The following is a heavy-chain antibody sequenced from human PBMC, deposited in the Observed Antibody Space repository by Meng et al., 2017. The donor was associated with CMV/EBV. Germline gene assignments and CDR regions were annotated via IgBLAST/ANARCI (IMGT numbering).Heavy chain of an antibody. D-gene: IGHD6-19*01. CDR3: ARDPHSGWLDY. Sequence: HAQLAQSGAAVNKPVASVQVSCKASVYTFTSYYMHVVRQATGQGLGWMGIINPSGGSTSYAQKFQGRVTMTRDTSTSTVYMELSSLRSEDTAVYYCARDPHSGWLDYWGQGTLVTVSS. CDR2: INPSGGST. CDR1: VYTFTSYY. V-gene: IGHV1-46*01. J-gene: IGHJ4*02.